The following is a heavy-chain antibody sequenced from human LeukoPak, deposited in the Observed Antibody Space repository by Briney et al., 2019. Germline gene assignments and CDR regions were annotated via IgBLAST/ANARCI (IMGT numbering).Heavy chain of an antibody. D-gene: IGHD6-6*01. Sequence: SETLSLTCTASGGSISSGNYYWSWIRQPAGKGLEWIGRIHTSGGTDQNPSLKSRVTISGDTSKNQFSLKLSSVTAADTAVYYCARDLGDGGSSGYFDSWGQGTLVTVSS. CDR2: IHTSGGT. CDR3: ARDLGDGGSSGYFDS. CDR1: GGSISSGNYY. J-gene: IGHJ4*02. V-gene: IGHV4-61*02.